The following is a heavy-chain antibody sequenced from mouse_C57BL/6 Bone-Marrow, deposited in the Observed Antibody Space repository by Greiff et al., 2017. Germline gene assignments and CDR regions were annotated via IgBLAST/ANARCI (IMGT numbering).Heavy chain of an antibody. CDR2: IYPGDGDT. CDR1: GYAFSSSW. Sequence: VQLQQSGPELVKPGASVKLSCKASGYAFSSSWMNWVKQRPGKGLEWIGRIYPGDGDTNYNGKFKGKATLTADKSSSTVYMQLSSLTSEDSAVYFSARSFYYYGMAMDYWGQGTSVTVSS. CDR3: ARSFYYYGMAMDY. V-gene: IGHV1-82*01. J-gene: IGHJ4*01. D-gene: IGHD1-1*01.